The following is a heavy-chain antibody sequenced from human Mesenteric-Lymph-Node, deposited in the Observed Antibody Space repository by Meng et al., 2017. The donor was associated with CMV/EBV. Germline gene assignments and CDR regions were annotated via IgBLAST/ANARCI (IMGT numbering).Heavy chain of an antibody. CDR3: ASRDGPPMGYYFDY. Sequence: SGGSVNSGSYYWTWIRQPPGKGLEWIGYIYYSGSSNYNPSLKSRVTISVDTSKNQFSLKLSSATAADTAVYYCASRDGPPMGYYFDYWGQGTLVTVSS. CDR2: IYYSGSS. V-gene: IGHV4-61*01. J-gene: IGHJ4*02. D-gene: IGHD5-24*01. CDR1: GGSVNSGSYY.